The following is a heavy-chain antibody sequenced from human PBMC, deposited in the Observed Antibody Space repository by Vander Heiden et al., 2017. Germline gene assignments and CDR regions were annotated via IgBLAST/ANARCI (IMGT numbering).Heavy chain of an antibody. CDR1: GYTFTSSG. D-gene: IGHD2-2*01. CDR3: ASSTTPTSPFDY. Sequence: QVQLVQAGAEAKKPGASVKVSCKASGYTFTSSGISWGRQAPAQGLAWVGWISAYNSNTNNAQKLQGRVTMTTDTSTSTAYMELRSLRSDDTAVYYCASSTTPTSPFDYWGQGTLVTVSS. CDR2: ISAYNSNT. V-gene: IGHV1-18*01. J-gene: IGHJ4*02.